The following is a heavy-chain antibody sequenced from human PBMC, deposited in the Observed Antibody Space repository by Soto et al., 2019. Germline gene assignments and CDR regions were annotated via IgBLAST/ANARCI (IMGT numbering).Heavy chain of an antibody. D-gene: IGHD5-12*01. Sequence: PSETLSLTCSVSGGSVSSYYWSWIRQPAGKGLEWIGRIYISGNTNYNPSLKSRVTMSIDTSKNQFSLKLSSVRAADTAMYYCERERAGYDAFDIWGQGTMVTVSS. J-gene: IGHJ3*02. CDR2: IYISGNT. V-gene: IGHV4-4*07. CDR3: ERERAGYDAFDI. CDR1: GGSVSSYY.